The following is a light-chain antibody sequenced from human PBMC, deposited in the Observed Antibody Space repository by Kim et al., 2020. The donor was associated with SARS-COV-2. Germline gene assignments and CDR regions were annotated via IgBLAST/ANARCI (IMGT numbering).Light chain of an antibody. CDR2: DAI. V-gene: IGKV3-20*01. J-gene: IGKJ1*01. CDR1: RSISMF. Sequence: LSPGERATLSCRASRSISMFLAWYQQRPGQAPRLLIYDAINRASGIPDRFSGSGSGTDFTLTISRLEPEDFAVYYCLHYGTSPRTFGQGTKVEIK. CDR3: LHYGTSPRT.